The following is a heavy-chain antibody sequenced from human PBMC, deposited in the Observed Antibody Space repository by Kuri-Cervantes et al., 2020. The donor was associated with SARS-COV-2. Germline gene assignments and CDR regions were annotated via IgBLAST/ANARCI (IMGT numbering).Heavy chain of an antibody. Sequence: GGSLRLSCAASGFTFSSYGMHWVRQAPGKGLEWVAVISYDGSNKYYADSVKGRFTISRDNAKNSLYLQMNSLRAEDTAVCYCARAGNIVVVPAAQDYYYYYGMDVWGQGTTVTVSS. CDR2: ISYDGSNK. CDR1: GFTFSSYG. D-gene: IGHD2-2*01. V-gene: IGHV3-30*03. J-gene: IGHJ6*02. CDR3: ARAGNIVVVPAAQDYYYYYGMDV.